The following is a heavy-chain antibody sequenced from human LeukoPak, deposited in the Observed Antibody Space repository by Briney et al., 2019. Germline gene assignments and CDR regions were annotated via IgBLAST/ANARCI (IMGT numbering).Heavy chain of an antibody. CDR3: ARSGGDIVVVPAAAGDYFDY. CDR2: INWNGDST. Sequence: GGSLRLSCAASGFTFDDYGMSWVRQAPGKGLEWVSGINWNGDSTGYADSVKGRFTISRDNAKNSLYLQMNSLRAEDTALYYCARSGGDIVVVPAAAGDYFDYWGQGTLVTVSS. CDR1: GFTFDDYG. D-gene: IGHD2-2*01. V-gene: IGHV3-20*04. J-gene: IGHJ4*02.